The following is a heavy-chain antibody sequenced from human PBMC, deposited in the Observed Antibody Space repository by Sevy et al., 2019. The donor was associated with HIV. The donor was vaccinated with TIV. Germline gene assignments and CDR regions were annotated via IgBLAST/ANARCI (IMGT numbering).Heavy chain of an antibody. D-gene: IGHD2-21*01. V-gene: IGHV1-69*10. CDR3: ARDRPCGGDCYILDP. J-gene: IGHJ5*02. CDR2: ILPISGLV. CDR1: GDIFSNYG. Sequence: ASVKVSCKASGDIFSNYGINWVRQAPGQGLQWMGGILPISGLVNYAQKFQGRVTISADKSTGTVYMALSSLRSEDTAVYYCARDRPCGGDCYILDPWGQGVLVTVYS.